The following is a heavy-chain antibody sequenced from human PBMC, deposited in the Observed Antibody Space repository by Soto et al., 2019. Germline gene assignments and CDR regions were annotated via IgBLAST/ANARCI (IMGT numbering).Heavy chain of an antibody. CDR3: AKEARVSSYRNRESWFDP. CDR2: ISYDGSNK. D-gene: IGHD6-13*01. Sequence: QVQLVESGGGVVQPGRSLRLSCAASGFTFSSYGMHWVRQAPGKGLEWVAVISYDGSNKYYADSVKGRFTISRDNPKNTLYLQMNSLRAEDTAVYYCAKEARVSSYRNRESWFDPWGQGTLVTVSS. V-gene: IGHV3-30*18. CDR1: GFTFSSYG. J-gene: IGHJ5*02.